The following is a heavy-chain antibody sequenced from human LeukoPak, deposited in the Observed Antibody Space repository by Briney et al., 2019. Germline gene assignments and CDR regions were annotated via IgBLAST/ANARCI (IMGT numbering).Heavy chain of an antibody. CDR3: AKFVGRPYYYGMDV. CDR1: GFTFSSYA. Sequence: GGSLRLSCAASGFTFSSYAMSWVRQAPGKGLEWVSAISGSGGSTYYADSVKGRFTISRDNSKNTLYLQMSSLRAEDTAVYYCAKFVGRPYYYGMDVWGQETTVTVSS. CDR2: ISGSGGST. D-gene: IGHD2-15*01. J-gene: IGHJ6*02. V-gene: IGHV3-23*01.